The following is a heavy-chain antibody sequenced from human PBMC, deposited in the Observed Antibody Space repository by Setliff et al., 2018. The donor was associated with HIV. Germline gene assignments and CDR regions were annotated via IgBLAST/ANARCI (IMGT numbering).Heavy chain of an antibody. D-gene: IGHD2-21*01. V-gene: IGHV4-34*01. J-gene: IGHJ6*02. CDR2: VTDNEST. Sequence: SETLSLTCTLYGGSFTNFYWSWVRQPPGKGLEWIGEVTDNESTNFNPSLKSRATITLDTSKKQFSLRLSSVTAAVKAVYFWARGRDCGGTDCFSRYYYFAGLDVWGQGTAVTVSS. CDR1: GGSFTNFY. CDR3: ARGRDCGGTDCFSRYYYFAGLDV.